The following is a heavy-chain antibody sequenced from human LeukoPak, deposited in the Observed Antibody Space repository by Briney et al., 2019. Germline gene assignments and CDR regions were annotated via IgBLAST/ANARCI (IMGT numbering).Heavy chain of an antibody. J-gene: IGHJ6*02. CDR3: ARVRYSASKYYYYGMDV. D-gene: IGHD2-15*01. CDR2: IYSGGST. CDR1: GGSISSGGYS. Sequence: ETLSLTCAVSGGSISSGGYSWSWIRQPPGKGLEWVSVIYSGGSTYYADSVKGRFTISRDNSKNTLYLQMNSLRAEDTAVYYCARVRYSASKYYYYGMDVWGQGTTVTVSS. V-gene: IGHV3-53*01.